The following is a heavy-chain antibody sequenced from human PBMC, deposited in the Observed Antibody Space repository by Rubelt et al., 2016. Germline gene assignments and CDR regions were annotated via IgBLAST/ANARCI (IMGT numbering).Heavy chain of an antibody. Sequence: QVQLVQSGADVKKPGASVKASCKASGYTFTNYGIHWVRQAPGQRLEWLGWISPANGNTQYSQKFQGRVTINRDTSADTANVELSSLGFEDTAVYYCAIGYDVWSGPTQYRWFDHWGQGTLVTVSS. CDR1: GYTFTNYG. CDR2: ISPANGNT. D-gene: IGHD3-3*01. V-gene: IGHV1-3*01. CDR3: AIGYDVWSGPTQYRWFDH. J-gene: IGHJ5*02.